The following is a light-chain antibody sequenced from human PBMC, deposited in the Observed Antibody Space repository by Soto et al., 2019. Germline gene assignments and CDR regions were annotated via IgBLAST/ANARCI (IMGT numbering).Light chain of an antibody. CDR2: DAS. CDR3: HHRSNWPPEYT. J-gene: IGKJ2*01. CDR1: QPINTY. Sequence: EVLLTQSPATLSFTPGESATLSCRASQPINTYLGWYQQKSGQSPRRLIYDASNRAADIPARFSASGFGTDFTLTISSLKTEDFGTYYCHHRSNWPPEYTFGQGTKLEI. V-gene: IGKV3-11*01.